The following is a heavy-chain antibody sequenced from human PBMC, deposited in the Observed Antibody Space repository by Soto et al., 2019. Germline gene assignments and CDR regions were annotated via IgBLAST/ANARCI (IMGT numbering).Heavy chain of an antibody. Sequence: QVQLVQSGAEVKKPGSSVKVSCKAPGGTFSTYAISWVRQAPGQGLEWMGGVIPIFGTPKYAQKFQGSVTITADDSTSTGYMELRSLRSADTAVYYCARSQGGSSSLDIYYYYYYGMDVWGQGTTVTVS. J-gene: IGHJ6*02. D-gene: IGHD2-15*01. CDR3: ARSQGGSSSLDIYYYYYYGMDV. V-gene: IGHV1-69*01. CDR2: VIPIFGTP. CDR1: GGTFSTYA.